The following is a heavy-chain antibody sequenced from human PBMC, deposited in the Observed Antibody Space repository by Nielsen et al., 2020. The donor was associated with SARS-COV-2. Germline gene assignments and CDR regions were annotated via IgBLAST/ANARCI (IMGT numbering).Heavy chain of an antibody. CDR2: INSDGSST. J-gene: IGHJ3*02. Sequence: VRQAPGKGLVWVSRINSDGSSTSYADSVKGRFTISRDNAKNTLYLQMNSLRAEDTAVYYCARDRTRCSSTSCYADAFDIWGQGTMVTVSS. CDR3: ARDRTRCSSTSCYADAFDI. D-gene: IGHD2-2*01. V-gene: IGHV3-74*01.